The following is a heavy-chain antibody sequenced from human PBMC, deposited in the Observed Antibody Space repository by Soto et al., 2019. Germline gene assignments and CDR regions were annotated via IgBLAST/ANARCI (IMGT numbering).Heavy chain of an antibody. CDR2: NSGYNVNK. CDR3: ARYLFYNGGWNNPDALDI. CDR1: GYSFTCYC. Sequence: GASVQVSCKATGYSFTCYCISWLRQAPAKGLEWMGLEWMGWNSGYNVNKNYAQKLQGRVTMTTYTSTSTAYMELRSLRSDDTGVDYCARYLFYNGGWNNPDALDIWGQGTMVTVSS. V-gene: IGHV1-18*01. D-gene: IGHD6-19*01. J-gene: IGHJ3*02.